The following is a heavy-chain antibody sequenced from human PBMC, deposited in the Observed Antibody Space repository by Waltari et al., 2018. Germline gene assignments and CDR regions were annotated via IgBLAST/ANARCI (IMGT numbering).Heavy chain of an antibody. CDR2: IYHSGST. CDR1: GYSISSGYY. J-gene: IGHJ4*02. CDR3: ARPMRTSSYFDY. D-gene: IGHD1-1*01. V-gene: IGHV4-38-2*01. Sequence: QVQLQESGPGLVKPSETLSLTCAVSGYSISSGYYWGWIRQPPGKGLEWIGSIYHSGSTSYNPSLKRRVTISVDTSKNQFSLKLSSVTAADTAVYYCARPMRTSSYFDYWGQGTLVTVSS.